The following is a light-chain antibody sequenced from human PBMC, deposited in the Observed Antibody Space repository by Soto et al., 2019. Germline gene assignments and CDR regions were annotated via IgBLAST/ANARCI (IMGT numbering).Light chain of an antibody. CDR3: HQFSSYPLT. J-gene: IGKJ4*01. CDR1: QSVHSIY. CDR2: GAS. Sequence: FKKTTGTLSLSPGERATLCCRPSQSVHSIYLAWYQQKPGKAPRLLVYGASSRATGISDRFSGSGSGTDLTLTISRLEPEDFAVYYCHQFSSYPLTFGGGTTVDI. V-gene: IGKV3-20*01.